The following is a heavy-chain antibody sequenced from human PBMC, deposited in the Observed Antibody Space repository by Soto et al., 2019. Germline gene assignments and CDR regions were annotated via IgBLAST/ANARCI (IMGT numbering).Heavy chain of an antibody. V-gene: IGHV1-69*13. CDR1: GGSFTNFG. CDR2: FVPVFGRP. CDR3: AREGSGYNF. D-gene: IGHD5-12*01. J-gene: IGHJ1*01. Sequence: SVNVSCKASGGSFTNFGISWVRQAPGQGLEWMGGFVPVFGRPNYAQRFRGRLTITADESTSTGYMELISLRSDDTAVYYCAREGSGYNFWGQGTQVTFSS.